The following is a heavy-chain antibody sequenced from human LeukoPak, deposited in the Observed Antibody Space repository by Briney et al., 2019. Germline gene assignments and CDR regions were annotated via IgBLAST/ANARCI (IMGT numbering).Heavy chain of an antibody. J-gene: IGHJ5*02. CDR1: GGSLSSYY. Sequence: PSETLSLTCTVSGGSLSSYYWSWIRQPAGKGLEWIGRIYTSGSTNYNPSLKSRVTMSVDTSKNQFSLKLSSVTAADTAVYYCARAVSSGYYYRNWFDPWGQGTLVTVSS. CDR2: IYTSGST. V-gene: IGHV4-4*07. D-gene: IGHD3-22*01. CDR3: ARAVSSGYYYRNWFDP.